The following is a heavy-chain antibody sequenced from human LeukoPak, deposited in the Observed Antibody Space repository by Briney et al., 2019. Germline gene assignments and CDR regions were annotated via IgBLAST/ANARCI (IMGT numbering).Heavy chain of an antibody. CDR2: ISSSSSYI. CDR3: ARDRGFGREDWFDP. Sequence: TGGSLRLSCAASGFTFSSYSMNWVRQAPGKGLEWVSSISSSSSYIYYADSVKGRFTISRGNAKNSLYLQMNSLRAEDTAVYYCARDRGFGREDWFDPWGQGTLVTVSS. V-gene: IGHV3-21*01. D-gene: IGHD3-10*01. J-gene: IGHJ5*02. CDR1: GFTFSSYS.